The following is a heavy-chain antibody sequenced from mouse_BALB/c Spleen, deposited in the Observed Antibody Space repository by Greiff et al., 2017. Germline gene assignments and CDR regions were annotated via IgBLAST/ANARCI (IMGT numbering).Heavy chain of an antibody. J-gene: IGHJ4*01. D-gene: IGHD2-12*01. CDR3: ARVPGTFTTGYAMDY. Sequence: EVKLQESGGGLVQPGGSLRLSCATSGFTFIDYYMSWVRQPPGKALEWLGFIRNKANGYTTEYSASVKGRFTISRDNSQSILYLQMNTLRAEDSATYYCARVPGTFTTGYAMDYWGQGTSVTVSS. V-gene: IGHV7-3*02. CDR1: GFTFIDYY. CDR2: IRNKANGYTT.